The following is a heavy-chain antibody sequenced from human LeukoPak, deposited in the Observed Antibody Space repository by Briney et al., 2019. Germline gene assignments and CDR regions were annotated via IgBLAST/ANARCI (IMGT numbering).Heavy chain of an antibody. D-gene: IGHD5-18*01. CDR1: GFIFSSYA. J-gene: IGHJ4*02. Sequence: GGSLRLSCAASGFIFSSYAMHWVRQAPGKGPEWVAIIWYDGSNKYYAESVKGRFTISRDNSKSTLYLQMNSLRAEDTAVYSCARGLGYSYGYGIDYWGQGTLVIASS. CDR3: ARGLGYSYGYGIDY. V-gene: IGHV3-33*01. CDR2: IWYDGSNK.